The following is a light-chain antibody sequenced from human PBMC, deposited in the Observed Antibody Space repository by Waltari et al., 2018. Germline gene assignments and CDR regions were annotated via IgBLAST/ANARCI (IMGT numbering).Light chain of an antibody. CDR1: SSDIGSFNY. V-gene: IGLV2-14*03. Sequence: QSALTQPASVSGSPGQSLTISCTATSSDIGSFNYVSWSQQHPGKAPKVLIYDVTNRPSGVSYRFSGSKSGNTASLTISGLQAEDEAYYHCASFISGSTSSVLFGGGTKLTVL. CDR3: ASFISGSTSSVL. CDR2: DVT. J-gene: IGLJ3*02.